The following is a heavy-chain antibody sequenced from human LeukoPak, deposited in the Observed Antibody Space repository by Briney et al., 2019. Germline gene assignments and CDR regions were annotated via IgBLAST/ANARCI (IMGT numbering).Heavy chain of an antibody. CDR1: GFTFNSYL. J-gene: IGHJ2*01. CDR2: IDGDGATR. D-gene: IGHD7-27*01. Sequence: PGGSLRLSCAASGFTFNSYLMSWVRQAPGKGLVWVSRIDGDGATRSHEDSVKGRFTISRDNANNMVYLEMNSLRVEDTAVHYCTRDSGADRRYFDLWGRDTLVTVSS. V-gene: IGHV3-74*01. CDR3: TRDSGADRRYFDL.